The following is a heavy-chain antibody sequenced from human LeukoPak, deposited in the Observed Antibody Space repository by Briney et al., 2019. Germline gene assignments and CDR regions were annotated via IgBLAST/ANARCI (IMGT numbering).Heavy chain of an antibody. Sequence: SETLSLTCTVSGGSISSGGYYWSWIRQPPGKGLEWIGYIYHSGSTYYNPSLKSRVTISVDTSKNQFSLKLSSVTAADTAVYYCARSTLLKYYYGSGSYRYWGQGTLVTVSS. CDR3: ARSTLLKYYYGSGSYRY. V-gene: IGHV4-30-2*01. CDR1: GGSISSGGYY. J-gene: IGHJ4*02. CDR2: IYHSGST. D-gene: IGHD3-10*01.